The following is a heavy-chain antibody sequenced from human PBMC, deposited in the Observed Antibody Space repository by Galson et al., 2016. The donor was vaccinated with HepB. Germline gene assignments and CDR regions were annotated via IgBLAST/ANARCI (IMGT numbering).Heavy chain of an antibody. D-gene: IGHD4-23*01. Sequence: SLRLSCAASGLTFSTYSMSWVRQAPGKGLEWVSHITSSSRYISFADSVKGRFTVSRDNSENTLYLQMNSLRAEDTAVYFCVRDHSVVPTTAYNWFDPWGRGTLVTVSS. J-gene: IGHJ5*02. V-gene: IGHV3-21*01. CDR3: VRDHSVVPTTAYNWFDP. CDR1: GLTFSTYS. CDR2: ITSSSRYI.